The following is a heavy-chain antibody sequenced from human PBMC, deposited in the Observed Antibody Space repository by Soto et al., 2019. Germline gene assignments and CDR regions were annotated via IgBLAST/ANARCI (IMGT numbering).Heavy chain of an antibody. D-gene: IGHD4-17*01. CDR1: GFTFRRDG. Sequence: PGGSLRLSCAASGFTFRRDGMSWVRQSPGKGLEWVSLITDNGGSTYYADSVKGRFTISRDNTKNTLFLQMNSLRAEDTAVYYCGKERATTTGFDCRGQRALVTVSS. CDR2: ITDNGGST. CDR3: GKERATTTGFDC. J-gene: IGHJ4*02. V-gene: IGHV3-23*01.